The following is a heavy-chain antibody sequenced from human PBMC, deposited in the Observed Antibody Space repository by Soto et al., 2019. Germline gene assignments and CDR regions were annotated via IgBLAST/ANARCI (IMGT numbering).Heavy chain of an antibody. CDR3: ANFQPLAVAGNDAFDI. Sequence: QVQLVESGGGVVQPGRSLRLSCAASGFTFSSYAMHWVRQAPGKGLEWVAVISYDGSNKYYADSVKGRFTISRDNCKXXLYLQMSSLRAEDTAVYYCANFQPLAVAGNDAFDIWGQGTMVTVSS. D-gene: IGHD6-19*01. V-gene: IGHV3-30-3*01. J-gene: IGHJ3*02. CDR1: GFTFSSYA. CDR2: ISYDGSNK.